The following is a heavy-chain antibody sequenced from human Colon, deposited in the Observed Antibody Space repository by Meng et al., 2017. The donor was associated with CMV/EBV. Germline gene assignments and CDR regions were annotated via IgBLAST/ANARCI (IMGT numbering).Heavy chain of an antibody. V-gene: IGHV1-2*06. CDR2: INPNTGDT. CDR3: AREVEGSRSRYIDY. J-gene: IGHJ4*02. Sequence: KASGYTFNAYYLHWVRQAPGQGLEWMGRINPNTGDTNYPQKFQGRVTMTRDTSINTVYMELTRLRSDDTAVYSCAREVEGSRSRYIDYWGQGTLVTVSS. D-gene: IGHD6-13*01. CDR1: GYTFNAYY.